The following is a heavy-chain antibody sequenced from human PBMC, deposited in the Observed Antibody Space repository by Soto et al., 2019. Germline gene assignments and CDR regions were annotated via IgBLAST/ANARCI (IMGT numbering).Heavy chain of an antibody. CDR3: ARESGGDSSGSDFDY. D-gene: IGHD3-22*01. Sequence: SETLSLTCAVYGGSFSGYYWSWIRQPPGKGLEWIGEINHSGSTNYNPSLKSRVTISVDTSKNQFSLKLSSVTAADTAVYYCARESGGDSSGSDFDYWGQGTLVTVSS. J-gene: IGHJ4*02. CDR2: INHSGST. CDR1: GGSFSGYY. V-gene: IGHV4-34*01.